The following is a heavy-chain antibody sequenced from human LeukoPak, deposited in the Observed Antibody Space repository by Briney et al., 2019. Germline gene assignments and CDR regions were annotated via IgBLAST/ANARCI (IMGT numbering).Heavy chain of an antibody. J-gene: IGHJ3*02. CDR1: GYTFTSYY. D-gene: IGHD3-16*01. V-gene: IGHV1-46*01. Sequence: GASVRVSCKASGYTFTSYYMHWVRQAPGQGLEWMGVINPSGGSTSYAQKFQGRVTMTRDTSTSTVYMELSSLRSEDTAVYYCARVATFRSPFDIWGQGTMVTVSS. CDR2: INPSGGST. CDR3: ARVATFRSPFDI.